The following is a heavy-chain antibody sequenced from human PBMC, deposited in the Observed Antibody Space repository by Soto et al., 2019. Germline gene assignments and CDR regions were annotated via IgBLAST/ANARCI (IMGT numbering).Heavy chain of an antibody. CDR1: GGSITGGLSY. D-gene: IGHD1-26*01. CDR2: IYYSGTA. CDR3: ARSLPGGTIFYMDI. Sequence: QLQLRESGPGLVQPAQTLSLTCTVAGGSITGGLSYWTWVRQHPGKGLEWVGHIYYSGTAYYNPSLKSRVDISVDPSQTRFSLKLSSVTAADTAMYFCARSLPGGTIFYMDIWGEGTTVTVSS. V-gene: IGHV4-31*03. J-gene: IGHJ6*03.